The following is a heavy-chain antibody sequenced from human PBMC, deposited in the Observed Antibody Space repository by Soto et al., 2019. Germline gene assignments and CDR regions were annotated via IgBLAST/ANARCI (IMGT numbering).Heavy chain of an antibody. V-gene: IGHV3-72*01. J-gene: IGHJ3*01. CDR2: TKDKAQSYNT. CDR3: ARSRLVHNVFDV. D-gene: IGHD1-26*01. CDR1: GFTISDHH. Sequence: GGSLRLSCEASGFTISDHHVDWIRQAPGKGLEWLGRTKDKAQSYNTEYAASVKGRFTISRDDSEGSVYLQMNGLKTEDTAVYFCARSRLVHNVFDVWGQGTLVTVSS.